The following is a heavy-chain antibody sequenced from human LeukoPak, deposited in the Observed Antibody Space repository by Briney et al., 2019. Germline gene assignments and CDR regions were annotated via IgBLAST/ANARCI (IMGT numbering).Heavy chain of an antibody. V-gene: IGHV3-30*04. CDR1: GFTFSSYA. D-gene: IGHD2-15*01. CDR2: ISYDGSNK. CDR3: ARDSPNCSGGSCYRDYYYYYYMDV. Sequence: GGSLRLSCAASGFTFSSYAMHWVRQAPGKGLEWVAVISYDGSNKYYADSVKGRFTISRDNSKNTLYLQMNSLRAEDTAVYYCARDSPNCSGGSCYRDYYYYYYMDVWGKGTTVTVSS. J-gene: IGHJ6*03.